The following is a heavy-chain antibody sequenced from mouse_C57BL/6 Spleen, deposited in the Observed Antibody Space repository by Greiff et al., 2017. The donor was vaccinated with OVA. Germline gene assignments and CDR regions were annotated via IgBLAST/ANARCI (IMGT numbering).Heavy chain of an antibody. V-gene: IGHV1-85*01. J-gene: IGHJ3*01. CDR2: IYPRDGST. CDR3: ARWGVPAWFAY. Sequence: VQLVESGPELVKPGASVKLSCKASGYTFTSYDINWVKQRPGQGLEWIGWIYPRDGSTKYNEKFKGKATLTVDTSSSTAYMELHSLTSEDSAVYFCARWGVPAWFAYWGQGTLVTVSA. CDR1: GYTFTSYD.